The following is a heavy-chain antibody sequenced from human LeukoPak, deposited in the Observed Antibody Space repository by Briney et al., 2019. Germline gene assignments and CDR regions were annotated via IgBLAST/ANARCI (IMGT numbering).Heavy chain of an antibody. Sequence: SETLSLTCAVYGGSFSGYYWSWIRQPPGKGLEWIGEINHSGSTNYNPSLKSRVTISVDTSKNQFSLKLSSVTAADTAVYYCARQGNYDYVWGSYPPGNYFDYWGQGTLVTVSS. D-gene: IGHD3-16*02. CDR1: GGSFSGYY. J-gene: IGHJ4*02. CDR3: ARQGNYDYVWGSYPPGNYFDY. CDR2: INHSGST. V-gene: IGHV4-34*01.